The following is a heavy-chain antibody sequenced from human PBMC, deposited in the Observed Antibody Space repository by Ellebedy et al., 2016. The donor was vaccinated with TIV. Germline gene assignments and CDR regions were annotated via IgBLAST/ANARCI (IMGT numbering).Heavy chain of an antibody. CDR2: ISSSSSTI. J-gene: IGHJ4*02. D-gene: IGHD2-15*01. CDR3: ARVEGYCSGGSCYSAHLFDY. Sequence: GESLKISCAASGFTFSSYSMNWVRQAPGKGLEWVSYISSSSSTIYYADSVKGRFTISRDNAKNSLSLQMNSLRDEDTTVYYCARVEGYCSGGSCYSAHLFDYWGQGTLVTVSS. CDR1: GFTFSSYS. V-gene: IGHV3-48*02.